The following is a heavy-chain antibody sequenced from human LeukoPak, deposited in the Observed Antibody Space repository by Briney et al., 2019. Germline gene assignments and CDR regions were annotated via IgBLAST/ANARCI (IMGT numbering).Heavy chain of an antibody. CDR3: ARRGTTGTRAFDI. CDR2: IYHSGST. Sequence: PSETLSLTCTVSGYSISSGYYWGWIRQPPGKGLEWIGSIYHSGSTYYNPSLESRVTILVDTSKNQFSLKLSSVTAADTAVYYCARRGTTGTRAFDIWGRGTMVTVSS. CDR1: GYSISSGYY. V-gene: IGHV4-38-2*02. D-gene: IGHD1-1*01. J-gene: IGHJ3*02.